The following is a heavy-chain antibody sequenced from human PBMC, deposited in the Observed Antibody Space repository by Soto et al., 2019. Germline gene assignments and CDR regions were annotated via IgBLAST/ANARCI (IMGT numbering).Heavy chain of an antibody. CDR2: ISGSGRTT. V-gene: IGHV3-23*01. Sequence: GGSLRLSCAVSGFTFNNYAMSWVRQAPGKGLEWVSVISGSGRTTYYADSVKGRFTISRDNSKNTLYLQVNSLRADDTAVYYCARDREASSWSGYFDSWGQGTLVTVSS. CDR3: ARDREASSWSGYFDS. D-gene: IGHD6-13*01. J-gene: IGHJ4*02. CDR1: GFTFNNYA.